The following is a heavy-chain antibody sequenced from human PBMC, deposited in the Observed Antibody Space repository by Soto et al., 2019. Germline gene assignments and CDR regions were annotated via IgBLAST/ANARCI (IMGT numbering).Heavy chain of an antibody. D-gene: IGHD6-6*01. CDR2: IYPGDSDF. CDR3: ARLGGYNAHSSSPYPGTSVKHYYDGMDV. V-gene: IGHV5-51*01. CDR1: GYNFSNNW. J-gene: IGHJ6*02. Sequence: GESLKISCKGSGYNFSNNWIAWVRQMPGKGLEWMGIIYPGDSDFRYSPSFQGQVTISADRSLSTAYLQWSSLEAADTAMYYWARLGGYNAHSSSPYPGTSVKHYYDGMDVWGQRTTVTVSS.